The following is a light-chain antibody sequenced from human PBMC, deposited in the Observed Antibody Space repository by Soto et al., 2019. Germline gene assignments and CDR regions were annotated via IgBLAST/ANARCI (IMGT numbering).Light chain of an antibody. CDR1: QDIRND. V-gene: IGKV1-6*01. J-gene: IGKJ1*01. CDR3: LQDFNYPWT. Sequence: AIQMTQSPSSLSASVGDRVTITCRASQDIRNDLGWYQQKPGQTPKLLIFAASSLQSGVPSRFSGSGSGTAFTLTISSLQPEDFATYYCLQDFNYPWTFGQGTKVEIE. CDR2: AAS.